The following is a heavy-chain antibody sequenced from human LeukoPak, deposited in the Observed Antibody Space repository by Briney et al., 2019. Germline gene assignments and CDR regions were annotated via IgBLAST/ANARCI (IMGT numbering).Heavy chain of an antibody. Sequence: PGGSLRLSCAASGFTFSSYSMNWVRQAPGKGLEWVSSISSSSSYIYYADSVKGRFTISRDNSKNTLYLQMNSLRAEDTAVYYCAKGPEQWLAGGYFDYWGQGTLVTVSS. J-gene: IGHJ4*02. V-gene: IGHV3-21*01. CDR1: GFTFSSYS. CDR2: ISSSSSYI. CDR3: AKGPEQWLAGGYFDY. D-gene: IGHD6-19*01.